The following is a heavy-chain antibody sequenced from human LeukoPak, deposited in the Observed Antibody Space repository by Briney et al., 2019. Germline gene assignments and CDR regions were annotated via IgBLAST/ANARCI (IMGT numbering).Heavy chain of an antibody. D-gene: IGHD1-26*01. Sequence: PGRSLRLSCAASGFSFSSYAMHWVRQAPGKGLEWVAIISYDGSNKYYADSVKGRFTISRDNSKNTLYLQMNSLGAEDTAVYYCAREPVGGTIGHDGFDIWGQGTMVTVSS. V-gene: IGHV3-30-3*01. J-gene: IGHJ3*02. CDR1: GFSFSSYA. CDR2: ISYDGSNK. CDR3: AREPVGGTIGHDGFDI.